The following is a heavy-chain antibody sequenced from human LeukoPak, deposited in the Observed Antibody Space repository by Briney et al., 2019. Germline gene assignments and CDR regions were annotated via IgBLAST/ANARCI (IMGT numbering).Heavy chain of an antibody. J-gene: IGHJ3*02. CDR2: ISGSRGST. D-gene: IGHD3-22*01. CDR3: AKDNFDSSGTQYDAFDT. CDR1: GFTFSSYA. V-gene: IGHV3-23*01. Sequence: PGGSLRLSCAASGFTFSSYAMSWVRQAPGKGLEWVSAISGSRGSTYYADSVKGRFTISRDISKNTLYPQMNSLRAEDTAVYYCAKDNFDSSGTQYDAFDTWGQGTMVTVSS.